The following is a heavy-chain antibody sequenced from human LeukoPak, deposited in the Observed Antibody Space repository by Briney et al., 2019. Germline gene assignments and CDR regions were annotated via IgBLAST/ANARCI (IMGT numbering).Heavy chain of an antibody. Sequence: PGGSLRLSCAASGFTFSSYSMNWVRQAPGKGLEWVSSISSSSSYIYYADSVKGRFTISRDNAKNSLYLQMNSLRAEDTAVYYCAANYYDSSGYYKDAFDIWGQGTMATVSS. V-gene: IGHV3-21*01. CDR3: AANYYDSSGYYKDAFDI. D-gene: IGHD3-22*01. CDR2: ISSSSSYI. CDR1: GFTFSSYS. J-gene: IGHJ3*02.